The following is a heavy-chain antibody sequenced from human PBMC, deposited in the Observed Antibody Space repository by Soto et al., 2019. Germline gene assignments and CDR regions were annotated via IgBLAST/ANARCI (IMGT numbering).Heavy chain of an antibody. CDR2: IYYSGST. V-gene: IGHV4-30-4*01. CDR1: GGSISSGDYY. J-gene: IGHJ5*02. Sequence: SETLSLTCTVSGGSISSGDYYWSWIRQPPGKGLEWIGYIYYSGSTYYNPSLKSRVTISVDTSKNQFSLRLSSVTAADTAVYYCARAMVVTQNWFDPWGQGTLVPSP. CDR3: ARAMVVTQNWFDP. D-gene: IGHD2-21*02.